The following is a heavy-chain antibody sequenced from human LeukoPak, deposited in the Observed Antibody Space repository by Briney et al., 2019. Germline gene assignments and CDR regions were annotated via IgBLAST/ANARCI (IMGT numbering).Heavy chain of an antibody. CDR2: IYLYGTT. CDR1: IGSISSSKW. CDR3: AATLDYYDSNAFDI. Sequence: SETLSLTCSVSIGSISSSKWWSWVRQSPVKGLEWIGEIYLYGTTNYNPSFTSRVTMSVDRSRNQFSLKLTSVTAADTAVYYCAATLDYYDSNAFDIWGQGTMVTVSS. D-gene: IGHD3-22*01. V-gene: IGHV4-4*02. J-gene: IGHJ3*02.